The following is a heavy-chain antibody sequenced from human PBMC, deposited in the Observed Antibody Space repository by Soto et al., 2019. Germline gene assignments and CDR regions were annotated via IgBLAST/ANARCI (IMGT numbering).Heavy chain of an antibody. D-gene: IGHD3-10*01. CDR3: ARAPQGWFGELSTSYYYYYMDV. J-gene: IGHJ6*03. CDR2: IWYDGSNK. CDR1: GFTFSSYG. Sequence: QVQLVESGGGVVQPGRSLRLSCAASGFTFSSYGMHWVRQAPGKGLEWVAVIWYDGSNKYYADSVKGQFTISRDNSKNTLYLQMTSLRAEDTAVYYCARAPQGWFGELSTSYYYYYMDVWGKGTTVTVSS. V-gene: IGHV3-33*01.